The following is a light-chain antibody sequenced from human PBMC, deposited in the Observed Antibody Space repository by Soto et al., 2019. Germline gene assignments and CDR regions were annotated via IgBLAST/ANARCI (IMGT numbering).Light chain of an antibody. J-gene: IGKJ1*01. Sequence: DIVMTQSPDSLAVSLGERATLNCKSSQSVSSSNGRNYLAWYQHKPRQSPRLLIYWASTRESGVPDRFSGSGSGTDFTLTITNLQAEDVAVYYCQQFYSSPPTFGQGTKVEIK. CDR1: QSVSSSNGRNY. CDR3: QQFYSSPPT. CDR2: WAS. V-gene: IGKV4-1*01.